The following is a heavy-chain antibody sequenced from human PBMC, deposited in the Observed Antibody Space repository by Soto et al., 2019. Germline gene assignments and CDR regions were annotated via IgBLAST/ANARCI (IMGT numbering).Heavy chain of an antibody. CDR3: ATEPFDY. J-gene: IGHJ4*02. V-gene: IGHV3-48*04. CDR2: IGARGFPI. CDR1: GLDFGVYP. Sequence: PGGSLRLSCAASGLDFGVYPMNWVRQAPGKGLEWVSYIGARGFPIYYADSVRGRFAMSRDNANNSVFLQMDSPRAEDTAQYFCATEPFDYWGRGALVTVSS.